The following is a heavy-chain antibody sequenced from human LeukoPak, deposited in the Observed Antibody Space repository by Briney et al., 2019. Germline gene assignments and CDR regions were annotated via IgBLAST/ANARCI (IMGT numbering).Heavy chain of an antibody. V-gene: IGHV3-74*01. J-gene: IGHJ4*02. CDR2: INRDGRST. D-gene: IGHD3-9*01. Sequence: GGSLRLSCAASGFTFSSDWMHWVRQAPGKGLVWVSRINRDGRSTTYADSVKGRFTISRDNAKNTLYLQMNSLRAEDTAVYYCARHPYDILTGPSFDYWGRGTLVTVSS. CDR1: GFTFSSDW. CDR3: ARHPYDILTGPSFDY.